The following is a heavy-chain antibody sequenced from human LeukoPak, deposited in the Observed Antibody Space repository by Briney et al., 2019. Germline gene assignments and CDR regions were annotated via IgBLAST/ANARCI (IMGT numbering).Heavy chain of an antibody. V-gene: IGHV3-23*01. CDR3: AKDPQLPQWLVRDAFDI. D-gene: IGHD6-19*01. CDR2: ISATGGTA. Sequence: PGGALRLSCAASGFTFISFGMSWVPQAPGKGLEWVSAISATGGTAYCADSLNGRLTSSRYNSKNTLYLQMNSLRAEDTAVYYCAKDPQLPQWLVRDAFDIWGQGTMVTVSS. J-gene: IGHJ3*02. CDR1: GFTFISFG.